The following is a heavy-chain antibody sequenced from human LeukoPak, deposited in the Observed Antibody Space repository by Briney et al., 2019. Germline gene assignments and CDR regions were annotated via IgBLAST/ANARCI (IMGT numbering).Heavy chain of an antibody. J-gene: IGHJ3*02. Sequence: GESLRLSCAASGFTFDDYTMHWVRQAPGKGLEWVSLISWDGGSTYYADSVKGRFTISRDNAKNSLYLQMNSLRAEDTALYYCAKGGYCSSTSCYRGAFDIWGQGTMVTVSS. V-gene: IGHV3-43*01. D-gene: IGHD2-2*02. CDR1: GFTFDDYT. CDR3: AKGGYCSSTSCYRGAFDI. CDR2: ISWDGGST.